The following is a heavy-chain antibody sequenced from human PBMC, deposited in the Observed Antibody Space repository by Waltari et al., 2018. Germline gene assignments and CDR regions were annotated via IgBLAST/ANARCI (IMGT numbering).Heavy chain of an antibody. V-gene: IGHV3-21*02. D-gene: IGHD3-9*01. CDR3: VRDLRESRYMNFFDI. J-gene: IGHJ4*02. CDR1: GLRFSVYT. CDR2: ISSRSHYI. Sequence: EVQLVESGGGLVNPGKSLRLTCAASGLRFSVYTLAWVRQAPGKGFEWVASISSRSHYIDYRDSVKGRFTISRDNSKSSLYLQMDSLGAGDTAVYYCVRDLRESRYMNFFDIWGQGTLVTVSS.